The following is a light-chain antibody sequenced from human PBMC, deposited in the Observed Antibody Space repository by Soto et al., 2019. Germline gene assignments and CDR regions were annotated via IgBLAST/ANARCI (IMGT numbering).Light chain of an antibody. CDR1: SSDVGGYDY. CDR2: EVT. V-gene: IGLV2-14*01. J-gene: IGLJ2*01. CDR3: SSYTSSSTLEVL. Sequence: QSALTQPASVSGSPGQSITISCTGTSSDVGGYDYVSWYQQHPDKAPKLMIYEVTNRPSGVSNRFSGSKSGNTASLTISGLQTGDEAHYYCSSYTSSSTLEVLFGGGTQLTVL.